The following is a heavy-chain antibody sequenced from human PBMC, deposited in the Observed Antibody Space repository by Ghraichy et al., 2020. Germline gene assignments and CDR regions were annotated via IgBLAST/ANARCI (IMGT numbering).Heavy chain of an antibody. V-gene: IGHV4-59*01. CDR2: VYYGGST. J-gene: IGHJ4*02. CDR3: ARSQNLVATITVFNY. CDR1: GGSISLYY. D-gene: IGHD5-12*01. Sequence: ETLSLTCTVSGGSISLYYWSWIRQPPGKGLEWIGNVYYGGSTTYNPSLKSRVTISLDTSNNQFSLKLRSVTAADTAVYYCARSQNLVATITVFNYWGQGTLVTVSS.